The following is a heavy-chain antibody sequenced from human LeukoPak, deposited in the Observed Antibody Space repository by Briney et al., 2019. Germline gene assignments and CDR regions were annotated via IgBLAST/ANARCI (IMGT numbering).Heavy chain of an antibody. CDR3: AKAAHVGYYYGSGSYHYFDY. CDR1: GFTFSSYA. Sequence: GGSLRLSCAASGFTFSSYAMSWVRQAPGKGLEWVSAISGSGGSTYYADSVKGRFTISRDNSKNTPYLQMNSLRAEDTAVYYCAKAAHVGYYYGSGSYHYFDYWGQGTLVTVSS. V-gene: IGHV3-23*01. CDR2: ISGSGGST. D-gene: IGHD3-10*01. J-gene: IGHJ4*02.